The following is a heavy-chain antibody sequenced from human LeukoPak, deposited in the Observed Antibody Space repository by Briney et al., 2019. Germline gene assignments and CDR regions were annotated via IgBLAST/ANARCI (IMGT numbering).Heavy chain of an antibody. D-gene: IGHD3-22*01. CDR1: GFTFSSYS. CDR2: ISSSSSTI. Sequence: PGGSLRLSCAASGFTFSSYSMNWVRQAPGKGLEWVSYISSSSSTIYYADSVKGRFTISRDNAKNSLYLQMNSLRAEDTAVYYCARDPAEAGGYDNSYDSSGYHPDYWGQGTLVTVSS. V-gene: IGHV3-48*04. CDR3: ARDPAEAGGYDNSYDSSGYHPDY. J-gene: IGHJ4*02.